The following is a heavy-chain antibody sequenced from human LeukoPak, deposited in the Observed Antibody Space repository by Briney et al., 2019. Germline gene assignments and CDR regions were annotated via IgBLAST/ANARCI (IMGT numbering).Heavy chain of an antibody. CDR1: GFTFSSYG. CDR2: IQYVGTNK. D-gene: IGHD5-24*01. Sequence: GGSLRLSCAASGFTFSSYGMHWVRQAPGKGLEWVAFIQYVGTNKYYADSVKGRFTISRDNSKNTLYLQMNSLRAEDTAVYYCATVDKRWLQMGYWGQGTLVTVSS. CDR3: ATVDKRWLQMGY. J-gene: IGHJ4*02. V-gene: IGHV3-30*02.